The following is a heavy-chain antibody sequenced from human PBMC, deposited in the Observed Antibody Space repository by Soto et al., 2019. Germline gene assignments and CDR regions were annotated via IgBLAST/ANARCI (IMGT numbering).Heavy chain of an antibody. V-gene: IGHV4-59*08. CDR3: ARAVTIFGVVIMGGGDAFDI. CDR1: GGSISSYY. J-gene: IGHJ3*02. Sequence: SSETLSLTCTVAGGSISSYYGSWIRQPPGKGLEWIGYIYYSGSANYNPSLKSRVTISVDTSKNQFSLKLSSVTAADTAVYYCARAVTIFGVVIMGGGDAFDIWGQGTMVTVSS. CDR2: IYYSGSA. D-gene: IGHD3-3*01.